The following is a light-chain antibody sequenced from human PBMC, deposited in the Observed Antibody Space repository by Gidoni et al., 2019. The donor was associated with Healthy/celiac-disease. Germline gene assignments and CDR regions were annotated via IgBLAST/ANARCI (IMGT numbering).Light chain of an antibody. V-gene: IGKV3-11*01. CDR2: DAS. CDR1: PSVSSY. J-gene: IGKJ4*01. Sequence: ESVVTQSPATLSLSPGERAPLSCRASPSVSSYLAWYQQKPGQAPRLLLYDASNRATGIPARFSGSGSGTDFTLTISSLEPEDFAVYYCQQRSNRPVVTFXGXTKVEIK. CDR3: QQRSNRPVVT.